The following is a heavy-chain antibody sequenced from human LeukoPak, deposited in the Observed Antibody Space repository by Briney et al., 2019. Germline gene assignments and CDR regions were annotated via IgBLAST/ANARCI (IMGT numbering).Heavy chain of an antibody. V-gene: IGHV3-69-1*01. CDR1: GFTVSSNY. CDR3: ASWEYSSSSLWGTYPYYFDY. Sequence: GGSLRLSCAASGFTVSSNYMSWVRQAPGKGLEWVSSISSSSYIYYADSVKGRFTISRDNAKNSLYLQMNSLRAEDTAVYYCASWEYSSSSLWGTYPYYFDYWGQGTLVTVSS. D-gene: IGHD6-13*01. CDR2: ISSSSYI. J-gene: IGHJ4*02.